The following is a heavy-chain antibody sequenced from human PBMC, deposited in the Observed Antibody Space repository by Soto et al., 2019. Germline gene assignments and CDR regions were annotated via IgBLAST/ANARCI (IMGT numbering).Heavy chain of an antibody. CDR2: ISAYNGNT. CDR1: GYTFTSYG. V-gene: IGHV1-18*01. Sequence: ASVKVSCKASGYTFTSYGISWVRQAPGQGLEWMGWISAYNGNTNYAQKLQGRVTMTTDTSTSTAYMELRSLRSDDTAVYYCARDKVGRGAGGGFDPWGQGTLVTVSS. J-gene: IGHJ5*02. D-gene: IGHD2-15*01. CDR3: ARDKVGRGAGGGFDP.